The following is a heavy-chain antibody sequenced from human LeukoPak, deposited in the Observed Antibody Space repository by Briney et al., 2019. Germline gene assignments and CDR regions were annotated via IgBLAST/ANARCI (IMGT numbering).Heavy chain of an antibody. CDR2: INHSGST. CDR1: GGSFSGYY. J-gene: IGHJ4*02. V-gene: IGHV4-34*01. CDR3: ASEVLWFGELVDY. D-gene: IGHD3-10*01. Sequence: SETLSLTCAVYGGSFSGYYWSWIRQPPGKGLGWIGEINHSGSTNYNPSLKSRVTISVDTSKNQFSLKLSSVTAADTAVYYCASEVLWFGELVDYWGQGTLVTVSS.